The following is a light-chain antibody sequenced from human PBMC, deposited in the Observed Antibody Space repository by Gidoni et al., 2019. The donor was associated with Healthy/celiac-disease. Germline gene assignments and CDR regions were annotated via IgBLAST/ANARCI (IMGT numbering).Light chain of an antibody. CDR3: QSYDSSLSEGVV. V-gene: IGLV1-40*01. CDR2: GNS. CDR1: STNIWAGYD. Sequence: LLTQSPSASGAPGHTGTIPCTGSSTNIWAGYDVHWYQQLPATAPKLLISGNSNRPSGVPDRFSGSKSGTSASLAITGLQAEDEADYYCQSYDSSLSEGVVFGGGTKLTVL. J-gene: IGLJ2*01.